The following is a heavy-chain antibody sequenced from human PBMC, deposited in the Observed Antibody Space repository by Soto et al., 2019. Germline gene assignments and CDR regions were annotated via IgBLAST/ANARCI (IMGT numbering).Heavy chain of an antibody. V-gene: IGHV3-30*03. CDR2: IPYDGSKK. J-gene: IGHJ6*02. D-gene: IGHD6-13*01. CDR3: ATLAAACRGLDV. CDR1: GFPFSIYG. Sequence: QVQLVESGGGVVQPGRSLRLSCAASGFPFSIYGMHWVRQAPGKGLEWVALIPYDGSKKYYADSVKGRFTISRDNSKNTLYLQMNSLSAEDTAVYYCATLAAACRGLDVWGQGTTVTVSS.